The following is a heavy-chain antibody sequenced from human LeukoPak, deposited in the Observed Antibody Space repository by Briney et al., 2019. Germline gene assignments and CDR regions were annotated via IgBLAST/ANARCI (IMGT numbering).Heavy chain of an antibody. CDR2: MYYGGSS. D-gene: IGHD5-18*01. V-gene: IGHV4-59*01. Sequence: SEPLSLTCSVSSSSISSYYWSWIRQPPGKGREGIGYMYYGGSSKYSPSLKSRVTILVDASKNQFSLKLSSVTAADTAVYYCARFTGYSYVNIPSDIWGQGKMVTVSS. CDR1: SSSISSYY. CDR3: ARFTGYSYVNIPSDI. J-gene: IGHJ3*02.